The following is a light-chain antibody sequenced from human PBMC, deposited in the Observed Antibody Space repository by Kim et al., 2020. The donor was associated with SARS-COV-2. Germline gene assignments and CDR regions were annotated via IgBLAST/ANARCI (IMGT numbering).Light chain of an antibody. V-gene: IGLV6-57*03. J-gene: IGLJ2*01. CDR2: EHN. CDR1: RGRIASSY. CDR3: QSYARSNRDVV. Sequence: VTLSSPRSRGRIASSYVQWYPQRPARAPTTVIYEHNQRPSGVPDRFSGSIDSSSNSASLPISGLKTEDEADYYCQSYARSNRDVVFGGGTKLTVL.